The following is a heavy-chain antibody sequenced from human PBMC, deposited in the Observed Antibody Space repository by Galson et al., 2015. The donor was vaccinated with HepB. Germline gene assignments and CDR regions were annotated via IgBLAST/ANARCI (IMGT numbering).Heavy chain of an antibody. J-gene: IGHJ4*02. CDR3: ARDLVVTTYFDY. V-gene: IGHV3-21*01. Sequence: SLRLSCAASGFTFSSYSMNWVRQAPGKGLEWVSSISSSSSYIYYADSVKGRFTISRDNAKNSLYLQMNSLRAEDTAVYYCARDLVVTTYFDYWGQGTLVTVSS. CDR1: GFTFSSYS. D-gene: IGHD4-23*01. CDR2: ISSSSSYI.